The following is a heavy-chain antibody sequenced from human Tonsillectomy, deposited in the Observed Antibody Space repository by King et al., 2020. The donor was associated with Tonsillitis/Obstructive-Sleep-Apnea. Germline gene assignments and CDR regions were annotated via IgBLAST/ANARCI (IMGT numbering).Heavy chain of an antibody. D-gene: IGHD6-6*01. V-gene: IGHV3-7*01. J-gene: IGHJ6*03. CDR1: RFTFSSYW. CDR2: INQDGSEK. CDR3: ARGQSSSLGGYYYYMDV. Sequence: VQLVESGGGLVQPGGSLRLSCAASRFTFSSYWMSWVRQAPGKGLEWVANINQDGSEKYYVDSMKGRFTISRDNAKNSLYLQMNSLRVDDTAVYYCARGQSSSLGGYYYYMDVWGKGTTVTVSS.